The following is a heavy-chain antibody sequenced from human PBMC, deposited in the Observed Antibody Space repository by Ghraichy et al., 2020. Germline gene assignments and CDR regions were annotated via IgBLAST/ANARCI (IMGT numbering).Heavy chain of an antibody. CDR1: GFTFSDYY. D-gene: IGHD4-17*01. CDR2: ISSSGSTI. J-gene: IGHJ6*02. Sequence: GESLNISCAASGFTFSDYYMSWIRQAPGKGLEWVSYISSSGSTIYYADSVKGRFTISRDNAKNSLYLQMNSLRAEDTAVYYCARDPFYGDYSGDGMDVWGQGTTVTVSS. V-gene: IGHV3-11*01. CDR3: ARDPFYGDYSGDGMDV.